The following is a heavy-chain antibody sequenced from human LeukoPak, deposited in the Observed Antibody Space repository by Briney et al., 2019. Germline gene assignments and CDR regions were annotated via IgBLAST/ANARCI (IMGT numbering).Heavy chain of an antibody. CDR1: GSTFNKFP. Sequence: GRSLRLSCAASGSTFNKFPMHWVSQAPSKGLEWMAAVSSDGKIKNYADSVKGRFTISRGNSKNTLYLQMNSLSPEDAAVYYCARGDGGEVDHWGQGTLVTVSS. CDR3: ARGDGGEVDH. D-gene: IGHD3-16*01. V-gene: IGHV3-30*04. J-gene: IGHJ4*02. CDR2: VSSDGKIK.